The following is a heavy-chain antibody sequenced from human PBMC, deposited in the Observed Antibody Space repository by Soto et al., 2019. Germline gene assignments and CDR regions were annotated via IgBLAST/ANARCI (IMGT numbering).Heavy chain of an antibody. D-gene: IGHD5-12*01. CDR1: GFTFSDYY. CDR3: GSGLSDEATCDLLGFDY. V-gene: IGHV3-11*01. CDR2: ISSSGRTI. Sequence: QVQLVESGGGLVKPGGSLRLSCAASGFTFSDYYMSWIRQAPGKGLEWVSYISSSGRTIYYADSVKGRFNISSDNAKNSLYLQLNRVRADDTAVYYCGSGLSDEATCDLLGFDYWGQGTLGTVSS. J-gene: IGHJ4*02.